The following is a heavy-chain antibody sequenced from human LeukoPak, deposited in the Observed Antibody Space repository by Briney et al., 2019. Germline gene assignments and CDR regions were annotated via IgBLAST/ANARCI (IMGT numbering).Heavy chain of an antibody. J-gene: IGHJ4*02. CDR3: ARDQLLWFGELFEGYRAWDY. CDR1: GYTFTTYY. Sequence: ASVKVSCKASGYTFTTYYMNWVRQAPGQGFEWMGIINPSVGSTSYAQKFQGRVTMTRDTSTSTAYMELRSLRSDDTAVYYCARDQLLWFGELFEGYRAWDYWGQGTLVTVSS. CDR2: INPSVGST. V-gene: IGHV1-46*01. D-gene: IGHD3-10*01.